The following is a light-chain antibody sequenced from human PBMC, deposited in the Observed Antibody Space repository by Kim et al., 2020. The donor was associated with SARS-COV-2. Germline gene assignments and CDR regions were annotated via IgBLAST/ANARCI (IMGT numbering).Light chain of an antibody. CDR3: QQRSNWPPKYT. V-gene: IGKV3-11*01. J-gene: IGKJ2*01. CDR2: DAS. Sequence: EIVLTQSPATLSLSPGERATLSCRASQSVSSYLAWYQQKPGQAPRLLIYDASSRATGIPARFSGSGSRTDFTLTISSLEPEDFAVYYCQQRSNWPPKYTFGQGTKLEI. CDR1: QSVSSY.